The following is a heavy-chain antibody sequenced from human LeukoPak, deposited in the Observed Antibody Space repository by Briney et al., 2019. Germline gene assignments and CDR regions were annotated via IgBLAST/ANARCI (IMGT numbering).Heavy chain of an antibody. Sequence: GGSLRLFRAASGVTFSSFWMSWVRQAPGKGLEWVANIKQDGSEKYYVDSVKGRFTISRDNAKNSLYLLMNSLRAEDTAVYYCARPIVATNLDYWGQGTLVTVSS. CDR3: ARPIVATNLDY. CDR1: GVTFSSFW. V-gene: IGHV3-7*05. CDR2: IKQDGSEK. J-gene: IGHJ4*02. D-gene: IGHD5-12*01.